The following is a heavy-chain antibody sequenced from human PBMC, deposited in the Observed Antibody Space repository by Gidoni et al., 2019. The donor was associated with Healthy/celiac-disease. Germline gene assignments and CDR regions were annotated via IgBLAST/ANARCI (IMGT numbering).Heavy chain of an antibody. Sequence: EVQLVESGGGLVQPGGSLRLSCAASGFTFSSYAMSWVRQAPGKGLEWVSAISGSGGSTYYADSVKGRFTISRDNSKNTLYLQMNSLRAEDTAVYYCAKGADPDFWSGYYYYYYGMDVWGQGTTVTVSS. D-gene: IGHD3-3*01. CDR3: AKGADPDFWSGYYYYYYGMDV. CDR2: ISGSGGST. CDR1: GFTFSSYA. J-gene: IGHJ6*02. V-gene: IGHV3-23*04.